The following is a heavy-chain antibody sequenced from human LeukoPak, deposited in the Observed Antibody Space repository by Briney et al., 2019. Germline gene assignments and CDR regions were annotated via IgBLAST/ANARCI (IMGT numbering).Heavy chain of an antibody. J-gene: IGHJ6*02. CDR2: MSHTGAT. CDR1: GGSFSGYY. V-gene: IGHV4-34*01. Sequence: SETLSLTCAIFGGSFSGYYWSWIRQSPEKGLEWIGEMSHTGATNYNPSLKSRVTVSVDTSKKQFSLNLRSVTAADTAVYYCARGLHYNILTGGMDVWGQGTTVIVSS. D-gene: IGHD3-9*01. CDR3: ARGLHYNILTGGMDV.